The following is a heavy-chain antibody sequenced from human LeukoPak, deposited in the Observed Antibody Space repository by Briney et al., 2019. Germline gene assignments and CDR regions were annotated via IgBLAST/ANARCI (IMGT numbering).Heavy chain of an antibody. J-gene: IGHJ4*02. V-gene: IGHV3-74*01. CDR3: ARDSSYCSSTSCYNYFDY. CDR1: GFTFSSYW. CDR2: IISDGSST. D-gene: IGHD2-2*02. Sequence: HPGGSLTLSCAASGFTFSSYWMHWVGQAPGKGLVWVSRIISDGSSTTYADSVKGRFTISRDNAKNTLYLRMNSLRAEDTAVYYCARDSSYCSSTSCYNYFDYWGQGNLVTVSS.